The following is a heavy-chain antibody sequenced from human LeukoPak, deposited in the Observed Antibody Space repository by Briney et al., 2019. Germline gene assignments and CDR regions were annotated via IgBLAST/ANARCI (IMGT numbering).Heavy chain of an antibody. V-gene: IGHV1-69*13. CDR3: ATEGSYYVFDY. CDR2: IIPIFGTA. CDR1: GGTFSSYA. Sequence: GASVTVSCTASGGTFSSYAISWVRQAPGQGLEWMGGIIPIFGTANYAQKFQGRVTITADESTSTAYMELSSLRSEDTAVYYCATEGSYYVFDYWGQGTLVTVSS. D-gene: IGHD1-26*01. J-gene: IGHJ4*02.